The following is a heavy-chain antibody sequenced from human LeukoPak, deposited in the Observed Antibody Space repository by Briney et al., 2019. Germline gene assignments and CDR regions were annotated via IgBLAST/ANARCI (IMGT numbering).Heavy chain of an antibody. CDR2: ISSSGTNT. D-gene: IGHD3-22*01. V-gene: IGHV3-23*01. Sequence: GGSLRLSCAASGFTFSNYAITWVRQAPGKGLGWVSTISSSGTNTYYADSVKGRFTISRDNSKNTLYLQMNSLRAEDTAVYYCAKDGHYDSSGFTLQYWGQGTLVTVSS. CDR1: GFTFSNYA. J-gene: IGHJ1*01. CDR3: AKDGHYDSSGFTLQY.